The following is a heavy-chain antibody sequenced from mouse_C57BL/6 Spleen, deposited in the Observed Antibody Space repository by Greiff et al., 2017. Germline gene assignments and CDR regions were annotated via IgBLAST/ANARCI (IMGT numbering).Heavy chain of an antibody. CDR3: TREGPLTGSLAY. D-gene: IGHD4-1*01. Sequence: EVKLMESGEGLVKPGGSLKLSCAASGFTFSSYAMSWVRQTPEKRLEWVAYISSGGDYIYYADTVKGRFTISRDNARNTLYLQMSSLKSEDTAMYYCTREGPLTGSLAYWGQGTLVTVSA. CDR1: GFTFSSYA. V-gene: IGHV5-9-1*02. J-gene: IGHJ3*01. CDR2: ISSGGDYI.